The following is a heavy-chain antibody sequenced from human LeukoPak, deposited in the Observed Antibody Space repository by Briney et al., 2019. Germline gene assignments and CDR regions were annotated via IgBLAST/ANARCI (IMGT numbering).Heavy chain of an antibody. D-gene: IGHD3-16*01. J-gene: IGHJ4*02. V-gene: IGHV3-23*01. CDR3: AKDFSPFGYFDY. CDR2: INGIGGST. CDR1: GFSFISYT. Sequence: GGSLRLSCAASGFSFISYTLHWVRQAPVKGLEWVSAINGIGGSTFYADSVQGRFTISRDNSKNTLYLEMKSLRADDTAIYYCAKDFSPFGYFDYWGQGPLVTVSS.